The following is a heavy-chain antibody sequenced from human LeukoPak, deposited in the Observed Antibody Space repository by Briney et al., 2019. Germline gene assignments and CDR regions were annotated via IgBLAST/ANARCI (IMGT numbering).Heavy chain of an antibody. CDR2: IHHSGST. Sequence: KPSETLSLTCTVSGYSISSGYYWGWIRQPPGKGLEWIGSIHHSGSTNYNPSLKSRVTISVDTSKNQFSLKLSSVTAADTAVYYCARDLYSSSWINWFDPWGQGTLVTVSS. J-gene: IGHJ5*02. D-gene: IGHD6-13*01. CDR1: GYSISSGYY. CDR3: ARDLYSSSWINWFDP. V-gene: IGHV4-38-2*02.